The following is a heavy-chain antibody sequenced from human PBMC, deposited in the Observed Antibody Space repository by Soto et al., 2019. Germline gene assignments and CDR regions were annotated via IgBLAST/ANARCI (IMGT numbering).Heavy chain of an antibody. CDR1: GGSISSGGYY. J-gene: IGHJ4*02. V-gene: IGHV4-31*03. CDR2: IYYSGST. CDR3: ARNKGWTGLDY. Sequence: SETLSLTCTVSGGSISSGGYYWSWIRQHPGKGLEWIGYIYYSGSTYYNPSLKSRVTISVDTSKNQFSLKLNSVTAADTAVYYCARNKGWTGLDYWGQGTLVTVSS. D-gene: IGHD1-1*01.